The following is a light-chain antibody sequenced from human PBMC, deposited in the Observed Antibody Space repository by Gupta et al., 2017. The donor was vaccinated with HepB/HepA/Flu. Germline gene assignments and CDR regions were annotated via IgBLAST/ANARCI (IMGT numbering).Light chain of an antibody. V-gene: IGLV2-23*02. CDR2: EVS. J-gene: IGLJ3*02. CDR1: SRTVGSYNL. CDR3: CADAGSATVV. Sequence: SALTQTDSMYGSPGPSIPISCPGTSRTVGSYNLFSWDLQDPGKPHKLFIFEVSKRTAVVSTRFSGSKAGSTASLTISELKAEDAADYYCCADAGSATVVFGGGTNVTVL.